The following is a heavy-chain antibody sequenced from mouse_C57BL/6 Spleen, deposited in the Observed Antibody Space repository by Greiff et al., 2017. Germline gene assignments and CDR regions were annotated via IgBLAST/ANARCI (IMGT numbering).Heavy chain of an antibody. D-gene: IGHD4-1*01. CDR3: ARMGRDYFDY. CDR2: IYPGDGDT. J-gene: IGHJ2*01. Sequence: VQLQQSGAELVKPGASVKISCKASGYAFSSYWMNWVKQRPGRGLEWIGQIYPGDGDTNYNGKFKGKATLTADKSSSTAYMQLSSLTSEDSAVYSCARMGRDYFDYWGQGTTLTVAS. V-gene: IGHV1-80*01. CDR1: GYAFSSYW.